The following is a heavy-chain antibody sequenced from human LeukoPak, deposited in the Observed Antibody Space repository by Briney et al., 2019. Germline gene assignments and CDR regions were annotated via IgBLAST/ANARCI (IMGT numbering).Heavy chain of an antibody. V-gene: IGHV1-18*01. Sequence: ASVKVSCKASGFTFTSFGFSWVRQAPGQGLEWMGWISAYNGNTNYAQNLQGRVTMTTDASTSTVYMELRSLRSDDTAVYYCARAQDYLDYWGQGTLVTVSS. CDR2: ISAYNGNT. CDR1: GFTFTSFG. CDR3: ARAQDYLDY. J-gene: IGHJ4*02.